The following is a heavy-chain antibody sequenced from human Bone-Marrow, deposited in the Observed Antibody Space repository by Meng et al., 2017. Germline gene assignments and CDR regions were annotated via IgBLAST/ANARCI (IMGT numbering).Heavy chain of an antibody. CDR3: ARPRTMTLDY. CDR2: ISYDGSNK. D-gene: IGHD3-22*01. J-gene: IGHJ4*02. Sequence: GESLKISCAASGFTFSNAWMTWVRQAPGKGLEWVAVISYDGSNKYYADSVKGRFTISRDNSKNTLYLQMNSLRAEDTAVYYCARPRTMTLDYWGQGNLVTVSS. V-gene: IGHV3-30*01. CDR1: GFTFSNAW.